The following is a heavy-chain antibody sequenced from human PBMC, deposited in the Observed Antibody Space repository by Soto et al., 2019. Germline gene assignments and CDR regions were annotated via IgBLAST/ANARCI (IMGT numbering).Heavy chain of an antibody. J-gene: IGHJ4*02. CDR2: ILYSGST. D-gene: IGHD2-15*01. V-gene: IGHV4-39*01. CDR3: ARRGVRGGWLPSPIYR. Sequence: PSETLSLTCTVSDGSISSSSYFWAWIRQPPGKGLEWIGNILYSGSTRYNPSLKSRVTMSVDTSRNQFSLNLNSVTAADTAVYYGARRGVRGGWLPSPIYRWGRGTVVTVSA. CDR1: DGSISSSSYF.